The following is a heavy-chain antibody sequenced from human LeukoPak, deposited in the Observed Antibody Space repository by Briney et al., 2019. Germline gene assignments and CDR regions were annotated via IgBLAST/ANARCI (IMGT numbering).Heavy chain of an antibody. CDR1: GGSFSGYY. CDR2: INHSGST. D-gene: IGHD5-18*01. V-gene: IGHV4-34*01. J-gene: IGHJ4*02. Sequence: SETLSLTCAVYGGSFSGYYWSWIRQPPGKGLEWIGEINHSGSTNYNPSLKSRVTISVDTSKNQFSLKLSSVTAADTAVYYCARLTDTAMVRGFDYWGQGTLVTVSS. CDR3: ARLTDTAMVRGFDY.